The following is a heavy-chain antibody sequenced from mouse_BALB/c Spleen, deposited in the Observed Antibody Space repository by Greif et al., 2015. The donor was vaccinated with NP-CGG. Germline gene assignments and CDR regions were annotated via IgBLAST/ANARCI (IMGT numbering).Heavy chain of an antibody. Sequence: VQLQQSGAELMKPGASVKISCKATGYTFSSYWIEWVKQRPGHGLEWIGEILPGSGSTNYNEKFKGKATFTADTSSNTAYMQLSSLTSEDSAVYYCARKFGITTVVAKNFDYWGQGTTLTVSS. V-gene: IGHV1-9*01. CDR1: GYTFSSYW. CDR2: ILPGSGST. D-gene: IGHD1-1*01. CDR3: ARKFGITTVVAKNFDY. J-gene: IGHJ2*01.